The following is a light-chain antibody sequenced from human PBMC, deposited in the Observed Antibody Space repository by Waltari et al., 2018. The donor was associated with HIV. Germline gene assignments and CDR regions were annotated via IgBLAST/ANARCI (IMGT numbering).Light chain of an antibody. J-gene: IGLJ3*02. CDR2: EVS. Sequence: QSALTQPASVSGSPGQSITISCTGSSRDVGAYNLVSWYQQHPGTAPKVLIHEVSNRPSGVSNRFSASKSGNTASLTISGLQAEDEADYYCSSYTGDNSVLFGGGTKLSVV. CDR1: SRDVGAYNL. V-gene: IGLV2-14*01. CDR3: SSYTGDNSVL.